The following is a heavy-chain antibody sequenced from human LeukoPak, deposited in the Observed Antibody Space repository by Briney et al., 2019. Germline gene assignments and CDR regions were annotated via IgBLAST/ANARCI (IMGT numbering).Heavy chain of an antibody. V-gene: IGHV4-39*07. CDR2: VDYSGGT. CDR3: ARPSLDCGGDCFDY. J-gene: IGHJ4*02. CDR1: VDSFSSVTDY. Sequence: SETLTLTCTVSVDSFSSVTDYWAWIRQPPGKGLEWIASVDYSGGTYYNPSLESRVAISADMSKNQFSLKLSSVTAADTAVYYCARPSLDCGGDCFDYWGQGTLVTVSS. D-gene: IGHD2-21*01.